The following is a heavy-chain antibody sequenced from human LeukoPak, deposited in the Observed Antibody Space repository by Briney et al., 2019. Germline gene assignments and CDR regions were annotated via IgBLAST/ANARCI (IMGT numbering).Heavy chain of an antibody. CDR3: ARGLGIFGVSWFDP. V-gene: IGHV4-34*01. CDR1: GGSFSGYF. Sequence: SETLSLTCAVYGGSFSGYFWSWIRQPPGKGLEWIGEINHSGSTNYNPSLKSRVTISVDTSKNQFSPKLSSVTAADTAVYYCARGLGIFGVSWFDPWGQETLVTVSS. D-gene: IGHD3-3*01. CDR2: INHSGST. J-gene: IGHJ5*02.